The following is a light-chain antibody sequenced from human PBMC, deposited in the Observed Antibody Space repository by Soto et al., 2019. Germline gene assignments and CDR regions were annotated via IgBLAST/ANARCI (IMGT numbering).Light chain of an antibody. V-gene: IGLV2-14*01. J-gene: IGLJ1*01. CDR3: SSYTSSSSYV. CDR1: SSDVGGYKY. CDR2: TVS. Sequence: QSVLTQPASVSGSPGQSITISCTGTSSDVGGYKYVSWYQQHPGKEPKLLIYTVSNRPSGVSNRFSGSKSGNTASLTISGLQAEDEADYYCSSYTSSSSYVFGTGTKVTVL.